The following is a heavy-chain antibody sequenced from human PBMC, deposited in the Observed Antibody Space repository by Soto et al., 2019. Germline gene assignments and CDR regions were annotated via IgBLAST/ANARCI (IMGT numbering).Heavy chain of an antibody. CDR2: IYHSGST. J-gene: IGHJ4*02. CDR1: GYSISSGYW. Sequence: QVQLQESGPGLVKPSGTLSLTCAVSGYSISSGYWWTWVRQPPGKELEWIGEIYHSGSTNYNPSLESRVTISVDKSKNQVSLELSSVTAADTAVYYCARSGSYCIDYWGQGTLVTVSS. V-gene: IGHV4-4*02. D-gene: IGHD1-26*01. CDR3: ARSGSYCIDY.